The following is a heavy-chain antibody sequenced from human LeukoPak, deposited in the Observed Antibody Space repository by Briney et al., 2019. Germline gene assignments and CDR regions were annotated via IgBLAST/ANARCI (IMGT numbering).Heavy chain of an antibody. CDR1: GGSISSGSYY. D-gene: IGHD6-19*01. CDR3: ARSSGWYRGYFDY. J-gene: IGHJ4*02. Sequence: PSQTLSLTCTVSGGSISSGSYYWSWIRQPAGKGLEWIGRIYTSGSTNYNPSLKSRVTISVDTSKNQFSLKLSSVTAADTAVYYCARSSGWYRGYFDYWGQGTLVTVSS. CDR2: IYTSGST. V-gene: IGHV4-61*02.